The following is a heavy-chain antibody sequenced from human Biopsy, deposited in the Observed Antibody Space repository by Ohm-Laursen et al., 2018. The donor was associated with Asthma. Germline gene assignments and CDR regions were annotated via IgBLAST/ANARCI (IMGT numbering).Heavy chain of an antibody. J-gene: IGHJ4*02. CDR3: ASDFPKDYVRYNFQF. Sequence: SVKVSCKISGYSLTDLSMHWVRQAPGQGLEWMGGHDHEEGGTVNAWRFQGRVTMTEDTSTDTAYMELSSLSSDDTAVYYCASDFPKDYVRYNFQFWGQGTLITVSS. D-gene: IGHD4-17*01. CDR2: HDHEEGGT. V-gene: IGHV1-24*01. CDR1: GYSLTDLS.